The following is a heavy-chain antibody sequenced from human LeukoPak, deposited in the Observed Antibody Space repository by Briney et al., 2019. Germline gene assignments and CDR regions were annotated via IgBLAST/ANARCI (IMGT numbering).Heavy chain of an antibody. CDR3: ARGAAYYYDSSGYYLDY. Sequence: GASVKVSRKASGYTFTSYGISWVRQAPGQGLEWMGWISAYNGNTNYAQKLQGRVTMTTDTSTSTAYMELRSLRSDDTAVYYCARGAAYYYDSSGYYLDYWGQGTLVTVSS. D-gene: IGHD3-22*01. V-gene: IGHV1-18*01. J-gene: IGHJ4*02. CDR2: ISAYNGNT. CDR1: GYTFTSYG.